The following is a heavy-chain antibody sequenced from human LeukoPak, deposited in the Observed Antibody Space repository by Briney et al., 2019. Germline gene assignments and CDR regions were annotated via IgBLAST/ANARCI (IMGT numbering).Heavy chain of an antibody. Sequence: SESLSLTCTVAGGSISSYYWSWIRQPPGKGLEWIGYIYYSGSTNCNPSVKSRVAMSVDTSKKQFSLKLSSLTAADTAVYYCARGGTAVIAPYAFDIWGQGTMVTVSS. CDR3: ARGGTAVIAPYAFDI. V-gene: IGHV4-59*01. CDR2: IYYSGST. D-gene: IGHD4-23*01. J-gene: IGHJ3*02. CDR1: GGSISSYY.